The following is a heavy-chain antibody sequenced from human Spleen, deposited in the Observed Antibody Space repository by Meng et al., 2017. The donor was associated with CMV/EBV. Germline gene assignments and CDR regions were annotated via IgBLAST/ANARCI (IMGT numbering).Heavy chain of an antibody. J-gene: IGHJ5*02. CDR3: AKLVGYCSSTSCLFP. CDR1: VFPFSSDS. V-gene: IGHV3-21*01. Sequence: SVFPFSSDSMTWFRRAAGKRLELVSSISSNSSYMYYADSVKGRFTISRDNAKNSLYLQMNSLRAEDTAVYYCAKLVGYCSSTSCLFPWGQGTLVTVSS. D-gene: IGHD2-2*01. CDR2: ISSNSSYM.